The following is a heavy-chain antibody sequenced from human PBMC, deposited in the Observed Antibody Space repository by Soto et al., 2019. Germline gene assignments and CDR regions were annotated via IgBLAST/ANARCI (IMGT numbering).Heavy chain of an antibody. D-gene: IGHD2-15*01. J-gene: IGHJ4*02. CDR1: GGSISSYY. CDR3: ARVGVVVAATPYFDY. V-gene: IGHV4-59*01. CDR2: IYYSGST. Sequence: SETLSLTCTVSGGSISSYYWSWIRQPPGKGLEWIGYIYYSGSTNYNPSLKSRVTISVDTSKNQFSLKLSSVTAADTAVYYCARVGVVVAATPYFDYWGQGTLVTVS.